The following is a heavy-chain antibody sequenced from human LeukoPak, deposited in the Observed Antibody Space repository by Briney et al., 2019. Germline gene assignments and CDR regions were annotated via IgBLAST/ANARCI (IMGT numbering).Heavy chain of an antibody. V-gene: IGHV3-23*01. Sequence: PGGSLRLSCAASGFTFTTHAMSWVRQAPGKGLEWVSSISGSGSNTNYADSVKGRFILSRDNSKSTLSLQMNSLRAEDTAVYYCAKGSVAAMGFDYWGQGTLATVSS. J-gene: IGHJ4*02. D-gene: IGHD6-19*01. CDR1: GFTFTTHA. CDR2: ISGSGSNT. CDR3: AKGSVAAMGFDY.